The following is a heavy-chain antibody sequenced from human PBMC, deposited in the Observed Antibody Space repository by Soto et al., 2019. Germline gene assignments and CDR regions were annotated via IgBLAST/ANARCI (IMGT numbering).Heavy chain of an antibody. CDR1: GGSITNGYYY. J-gene: IGHJ4*02. CDR2: IYHSGRT. Sequence: TLSLTCTVSGGSITNGYYYWSWVRQNPGKGLEWIGHIYHSGRTYYRPSLKSRVTISVDTSKSQFSLNLSSVTAADTAVYYCARWVEVSLDYFDSWGQGTPVTVPQ. V-gene: IGHV4-31*03. CDR3: ARWVEVSLDYFDS. D-gene: IGHD1-26*01.